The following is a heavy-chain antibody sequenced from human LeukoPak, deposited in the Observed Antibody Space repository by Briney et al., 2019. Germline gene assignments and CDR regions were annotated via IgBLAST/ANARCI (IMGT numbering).Heavy chain of an antibody. CDR2: IYYSGST. D-gene: IGHD3-16*01. CDR1: GGSISSSSYY. J-gene: IGHJ3*02. CDR3: AYVGDAFDI. V-gene: IGHV4-39*01. Sequence: PSETLSLTCTVSGGSISSSSYYWGWIRQPPGKGLEWIGSIYYSGSTYYNPSLKSRVTISVDTSNNQFSLKLSSVTAADTAVYYCAYVGDAFDIWGQGTMVTVSS.